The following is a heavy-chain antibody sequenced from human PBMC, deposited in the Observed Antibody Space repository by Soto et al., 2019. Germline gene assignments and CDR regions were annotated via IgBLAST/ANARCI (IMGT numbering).Heavy chain of an antibody. CDR2: MNPNSGNT. CDR3: ARAVPAAIFRGYCSGGSCYSDAFDI. V-gene: IGHV1-8*01. J-gene: IGHJ3*02. D-gene: IGHD2-15*01. Sequence: ASVKVSCKASGYTFTSYDINWVRQATGQGLEWMGWMNPNSGNTGYAQKFQGRVTMTRNTSISTAYMELSSLRSEDTAVYYCARAVPAAIFRGYCSGGSCYSDAFDIWGQGTMVTVS. CDR1: GYTFTSYD.